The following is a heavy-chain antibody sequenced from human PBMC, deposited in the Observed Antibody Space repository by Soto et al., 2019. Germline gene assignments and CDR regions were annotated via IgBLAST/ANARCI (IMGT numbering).Heavy chain of an antibody. Sequence: QVQLVQSGAEVKKPGSSVKISSKASGGTFSSYTISWVRQAPGQGLEWMGRIIPILGIANYAQKFQGRVTITADKSTSTAYMELSSLRSEDTAVYYCARERFGAAAGTYYFDYWGQGTLVTVSS. CDR2: IIPILGIA. J-gene: IGHJ4*02. CDR1: GGTFSSYT. CDR3: ARERFGAAAGTYYFDY. D-gene: IGHD6-13*01. V-gene: IGHV1-69*08.